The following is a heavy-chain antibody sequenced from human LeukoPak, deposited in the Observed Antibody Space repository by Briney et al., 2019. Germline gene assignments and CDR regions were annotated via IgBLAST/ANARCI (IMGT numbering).Heavy chain of an antibody. J-gene: IGHJ4*02. CDR2: VRNDGSDT. D-gene: IGHD4-23*01. CDR3: ARDRGKDYFDS. Sequence: GTSLRLSCTTYGLTFTSHGFHWLRQVVGKRLEWVAFVRNDGSDTYHANSVQGRFSISRDNSKNTPYLQMNSLRVEDTAIYYCARDRGKDYFDSWGQGTQVTVSS. V-gene: IGHV3-33*01. CDR1: GLTFTSHG.